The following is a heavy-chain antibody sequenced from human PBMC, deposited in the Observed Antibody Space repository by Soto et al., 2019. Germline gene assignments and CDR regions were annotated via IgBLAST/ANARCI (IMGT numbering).Heavy chain of an antibody. V-gene: IGHV3-30*03. CDR1: GFTFSDYG. Sequence: QLQLVESGGGVVQPGRSLRLSCAASGFTFSDYGMHWVRQAPGTGLEWVAVISYDGSDKYYADSVKGRFTISRDNSKNRLYLQMNSLRAEDTAVYYCATMERLFDYWGQGTLLTVSS. J-gene: IGHJ4*02. D-gene: IGHD3-3*01. CDR2: ISYDGSDK. CDR3: ATMERLFDY.